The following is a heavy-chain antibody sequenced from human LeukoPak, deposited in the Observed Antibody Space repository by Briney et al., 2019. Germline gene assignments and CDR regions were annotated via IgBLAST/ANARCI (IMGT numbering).Heavy chain of an antibody. Sequence: SLRLSCAASGFTFDDYAMHWVRQAPGKGLEWVSGISWNSGSIGYADSVKGRFTISRDNSKNTLYLQMNSLRAEDTAVYYCARGSGGDYWGQGTLVTVSS. V-gene: IGHV3-9*01. D-gene: IGHD3-10*01. CDR1: GFTFDDYA. J-gene: IGHJ4*02. CDR3: ARGSGGDY. CDR2: ISWNSGSI.